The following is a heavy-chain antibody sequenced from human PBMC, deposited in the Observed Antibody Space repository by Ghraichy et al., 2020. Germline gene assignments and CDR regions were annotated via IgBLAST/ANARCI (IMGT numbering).Heavy chain of an antibody. J-gene: IGHJ3*02. V-gene: IGHV3-48*02. Sequence: LTCAASGFTFSSYSMNWVRQAPGKGLEWVSYISSSSSTIYYADSVKGRFTISRDNAKNSLYLQMNSLRDEDTAVYYCARSGDRITIFGVVPDAFDIWGQGTMVTVSS. CDR1: GFTFSSYS. CDR2: ISSSSSTI. CDR3: ARSGDRITIFGVVPDAFDI. D-gene: IGHD3-3*01.